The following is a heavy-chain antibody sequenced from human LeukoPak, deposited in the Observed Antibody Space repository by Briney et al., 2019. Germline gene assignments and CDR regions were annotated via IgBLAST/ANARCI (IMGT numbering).Heavy chain of an antibody. D-gene: IGHD4-17*01. J-gene: IGHJ3*02. V-gene: IGHV3-11*01. CDR2: ISSSGSTI. CDR1: GFTFSDYY. CDR3: ATDHTVTKSFAFDI. Sequence: PGGSLRLSCAASGFTFSDYYMSWIRQAPGKGLEWVSYISSSGSTIYYADSVKGRFTISRDNAKNSLYLQMNSLRAEDTAVYYCATDHTVTKSFAFDIWGQGTMVTVSS.